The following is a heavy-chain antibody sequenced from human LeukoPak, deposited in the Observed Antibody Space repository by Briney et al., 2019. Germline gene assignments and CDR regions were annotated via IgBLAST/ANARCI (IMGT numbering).Heavy chain of an antibody. Sequence: ASVKVSCKASGYTFTSYGISRVRQAPGQGLEWMGWISAYNGNTNYAQKLQGRVTMTTDTSTSTAYMELRSLRSDDTAVYYCARETYYDFWSGYPYYYYYYYMDVWGKGTTVTVSS. CDR3: ARETYYDFWSGYPYYYYYYYMDV. J-gene: IGHJ6*03. D-gene: IGHD3-3*01. V-gene: IGHV1-18*01. CDR2: ISAYNGNT. CDR1: GYTFTSYG.